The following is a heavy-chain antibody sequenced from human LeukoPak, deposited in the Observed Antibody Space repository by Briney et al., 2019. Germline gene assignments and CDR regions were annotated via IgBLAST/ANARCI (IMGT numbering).Heavy chain of an antibody. Sequence: GGSLRLSCAASGVTFSSYSMHWVRQAPGKGLVWVSRNNSDGSSTSYADSVKGRFTISRDNAKNTLYLQMNSLRAEDTAVYYSASWSNWKGDYWGQGTLVTVS. D-gene: IGHD1-1*01. CDR1: GVTFSSYS. CDR3: ASWSNWKGDY. V-gene: IGHV3-74*01. CDR2: NNSDGSST. J-gene: IGHJ4*02.